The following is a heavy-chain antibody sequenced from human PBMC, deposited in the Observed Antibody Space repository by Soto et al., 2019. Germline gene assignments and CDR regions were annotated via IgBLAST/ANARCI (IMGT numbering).Heavy chain of an antibody. V-gene: IGHV3-15*01. Sequence: GGSLRLSCAASGFTFSSYAMHWVRQAPGKGLEWVGRIKSKTDGGTTDYAAPVKGRFTISRDDSKNTLYLQMNSLKTEDTAVYYCTTETLGIETGMGIDYWGQGTLVTVSS. D-gene: IGHD1-1*01. CDR1: GFTFSSYA. CDR3: TTETLGIETGMGIDY. J-gene: IGHJ4*02. CDR2: IKSKTDGGTT.